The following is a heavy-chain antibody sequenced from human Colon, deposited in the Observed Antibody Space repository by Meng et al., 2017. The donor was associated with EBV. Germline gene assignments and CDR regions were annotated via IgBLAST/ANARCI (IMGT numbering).Heavy chain of an antibody. D-gene: IGHD2-2*01. CDR3: ARETLGYCSSTSCYIGPPDY. CDR1: GYTFTSYA. J-gene: IGHJ4*02. Sequence: QLQLGASCSESKRPRASVKVSCTASGYTFTSYAMKWVRQAPGQGLEWMGWINTNSGNPTYAQGFTGRFVFSLDTSVSTAYLQISSLKAEDTAVYYCARETLGYCSSTSCYIGPPDYWGQGTLVTVSS. V-gene: IGHV7-4-1*02. CDR2: INTNSGNP.